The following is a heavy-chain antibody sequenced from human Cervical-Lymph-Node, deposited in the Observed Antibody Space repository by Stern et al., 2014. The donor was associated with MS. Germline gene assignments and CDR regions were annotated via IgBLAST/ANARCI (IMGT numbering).Heavy chain of an antibody. D-gene: IGHD4-17*01. J-gene: IGHJ6*02. Sequence: VQLVDSGAEVKKPGASVRISCKASGYPFNTYAIYWVRQAPPQSLEWMGWINAATGSTKYSQKFQGRVSITRDTSASTVYMDLSSLRSEDTAVYYCATVTSLPTKYFYNGMDVWGQGTTVTVSS. CDR3: ATVTSLPTKYFYNGMDV. CDR1: GYPFNTYA. CDR2: INAATGST. V-gene: IGHV1-3*01.